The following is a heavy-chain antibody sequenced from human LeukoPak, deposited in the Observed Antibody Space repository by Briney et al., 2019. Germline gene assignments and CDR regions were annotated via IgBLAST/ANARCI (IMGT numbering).Heavy chain of an antibody. D-gene: IGHD2-2*01. V-gene: IGHV3-23*01. Sequence: GGSLRLSCAASGFTFSSYAMSWVRQAPGKGLEWVSAISGSGGSTYYADSVKGRFTISRDNSKNTLYLQMNSLRAEDTAVYYCAKKGSPEYCSSTSCYFDYWDQGTLVTVSS. CDR3: AKKGSPEYCSSTSCYFDY. CDR1: GFTFSSYA. CDR2: ISGSGGST. J-gene: IGHJ4*02.